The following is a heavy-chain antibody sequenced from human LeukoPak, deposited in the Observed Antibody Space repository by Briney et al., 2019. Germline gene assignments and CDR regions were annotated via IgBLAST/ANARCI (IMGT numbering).Heavy chain of an antibody. Sequence: GASVKVSCKASGYTFTGYYMHWVRQAPGQGLEWMGWINPNSGGTNYAQKFQGRVTMTRDMSISTAYMELSRLRSDDTAVYYCARVRYYYDSSGYYDYWGQGTLVTVSS. V-gene: IGHV1-2*02. CDR2: INPNSGGT. D-gene: IGHD3-22*01. J-gene: IGHJ4*02. CDR3: ARVRYYYDSSGYYDY. CDR1: GYTFTGYY.